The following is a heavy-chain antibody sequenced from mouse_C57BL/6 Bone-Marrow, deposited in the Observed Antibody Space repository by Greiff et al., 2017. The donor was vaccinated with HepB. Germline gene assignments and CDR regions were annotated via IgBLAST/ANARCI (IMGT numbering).Heavy chain of an antibody. CDR2: IDPENGDT. CDR1: GFNIKDDY. Sequence: EVKVVESGAELVRPGASVKLSCTASGFNIKDDYMHWVKQRPEQGLEWIGWIDPENGDTEYASKFQGKATITADTSSNTAYLQLSSLTSEDTAVYYCTTEAYYDYFDYWGQGTTLTVSS. CDR3: TTEAYYDYFDY. V-gene: IGHV14-4*01. J-gene: IGHJ2*01. D-gene: IGHD2-10*01.